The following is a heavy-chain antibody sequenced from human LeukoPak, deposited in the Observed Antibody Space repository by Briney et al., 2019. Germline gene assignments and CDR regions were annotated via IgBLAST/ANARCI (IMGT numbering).Heavy chain of an antibody. Sequence: GGSLRLSCAASGFTFSSYAMSWVRQAPGKGLEWVSSISGSGGRTHYADSVRGRFTISRDNSKNTLYLQMNSLRAEDTAVYYCAKGIRYFDWSPIDYWGQGTLVTVSS. J-gene: IGHJ4*02. CDR3: AKGIRYFDWSPIDY. D-gene: IGHD3-9*01. V-gene: IGHV3-23*01. CDR1: GFTFSSYA. CDR2: ISGSGGRT.